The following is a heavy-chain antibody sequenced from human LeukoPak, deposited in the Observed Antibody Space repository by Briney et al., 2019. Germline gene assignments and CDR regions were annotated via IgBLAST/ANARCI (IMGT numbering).Heavy chain of an antibody. CDR1: GGSTSSSSYY. V-gene: IGHV4-39*01. Sequence: SETLSLTCTVSGGSTSSSSYYWGWIRQPPGKGLEWIGSIYYSGSTYYNPSLKSRVTISVDTSKNQFSLKLSSVTAADTAVYYCASRRVSWSSGPWHYFDYWGQGTLVTVSS. D-gene: IGHD6-19*01. CDR2: IYYSGST. CDR3: ASRRVSWSSGPWHYFDY. J-gene: IGHJ4*02.